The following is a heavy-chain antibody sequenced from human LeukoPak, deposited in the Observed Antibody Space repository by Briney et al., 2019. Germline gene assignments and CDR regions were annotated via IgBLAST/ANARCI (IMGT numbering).Heavy chain of an antibody. V-gene: IGHV3-53*01. D-gene: IGHD1-26*01. J-gene: IGHJ4*02. CDR3: ARLGASRRYFDY. CDR2: IYSGGST. CDR1: GFTVSSNY. Sequence: GGSLRLSCAASGFTVSSNYMSWVRQAPGKGLEWVSVIYSGGSTYYADSVKGRFTISRDDSMNTLYLQMNSLRAEDTAVYYCARLGASRRYFDYWGQGTLVTVSS.